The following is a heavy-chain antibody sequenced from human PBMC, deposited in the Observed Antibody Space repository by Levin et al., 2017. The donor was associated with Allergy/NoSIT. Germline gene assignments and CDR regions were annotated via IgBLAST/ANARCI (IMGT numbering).Heavy chain of an antibody. CDR3: AKEGSGGSYGIY. D-gene: IGHD1-26*01. V-gene: IGHV3-23*01. CDR1: AFSFSSYA. Sequence: GESLKISCAASAFSFSSYAMSWVRQAPGKGLEWVSAISGSGGRTYYADSVKGRFTISRDNSKNTLFLQMNSLRAEDTAIFYCAKEGSGGSYGIYWGQGTLVTVSS. J-gene: IGHJ4*02. CDR2: ISGSGGRT.